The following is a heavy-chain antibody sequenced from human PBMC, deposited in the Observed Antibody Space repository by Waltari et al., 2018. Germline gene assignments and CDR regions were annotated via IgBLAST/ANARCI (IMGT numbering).Heavy chain of an antibody. CDR1: SFSISSRAFS. Sequence: QLHLQESGPELVEPSETLYLPCPVSSFSISSRAFSSGWIRHPAGKGPEWIGTIYYSGSTYYNPSLESRVAISVDTSRNQFFLSLTSVTAADAAVYYCARAECSTSSCFFVSGFDPWGQGIHVTVSS. CDR2: IYYSGST. V-gene: IGHV4-39*01. CDR3: ARAECSTSSCFFVSGFDP. D-gene: IGHD6-6*01. J-gene: IGHJ5*02.